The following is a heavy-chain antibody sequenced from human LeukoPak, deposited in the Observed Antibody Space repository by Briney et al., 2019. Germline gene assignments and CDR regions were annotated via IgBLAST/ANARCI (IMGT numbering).Heavy chain of an antibody. J-gene: IGHJ6*02. CDR3: AREVIVGATGYYYYGMDV. CDR2: ILHSGDT. Sequence: PSGTLSLTCAVSGGSISRSNWWSWVRQPPGKGLEWIGDILHSGDTNYNPSLKSRVTISVDTSKNQFSLKVSSVTAADTAVYYCAREVIVGATGYYYYGMDVWGQGTTVTVSS. V-gene: IGHV4-4*02. D-gene: IGHD1-26*01. CDR1: GGSISRSNW.